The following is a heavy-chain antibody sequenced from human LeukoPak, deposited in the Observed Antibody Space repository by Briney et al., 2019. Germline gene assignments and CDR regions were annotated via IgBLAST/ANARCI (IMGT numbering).Heavy chain of an antibody. D-gene: IGHD3-3*01. V-gene: IGHV3-30*02. Sequence: PGGSLRLSCAASGFTFSSYGMHWVRQAPGKGLEGVAFIRYDGSNKYYADSVKGRFTISRDNSKNTLYLQMNSLRAEDTAVYYCAKAGYDFWSGYTAFDYWGQGTLVTVSS. CDR1: GFTFSSYG. J-gene: IGHJ4*02. CDR2: IRYDGSNK. CDR3: AKAGYDFWSGYTAFDY.